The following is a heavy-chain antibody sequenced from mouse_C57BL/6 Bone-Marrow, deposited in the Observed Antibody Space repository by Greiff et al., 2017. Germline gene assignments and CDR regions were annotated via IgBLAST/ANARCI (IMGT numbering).Heavy chain of an antibody. CDR1: GFTFTDYY. V-gene: IGHV1-36*01. Sequence: VQLKESGPVLVKPGPSVKISCKASGFTFTDYYMHWVKQSHGKSLEWIGLVYPYNGGTSYNQKFKGKATLTVDTSSSTAYMELNSLTSEDSAVYYCARVAQAHYYAMDYWGQGTSVTVSS. CDR3: ARVAQAHYYAMDY. CDR2: VYPYNGGT. D-gene: IGHD3-2*02. J-gene: IGHJ4*01.